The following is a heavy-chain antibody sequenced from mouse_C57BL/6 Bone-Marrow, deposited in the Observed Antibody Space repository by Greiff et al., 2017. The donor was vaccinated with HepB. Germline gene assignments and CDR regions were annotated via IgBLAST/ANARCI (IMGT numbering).Heavy chain of an antibody. J-gene: IGHJ4*01. CDR1: GFTFSSYG. D-gene: IGHD1-1*01. Sequence: DVKLVESGGDLVKPGGSLKLSCAASGFTFSSYGMSWVRQTPDKRLEWVATISSGGSYTYYPDSVKGRFTISRDNAKNTLYLQMSSLKSEDTAMYYCASPLITTVVAFYAMDYWGQGTSVTVSS. CDR3: ASPLITTVVAFYAMDY. V-gene: IGHV5-6*02. CDR2: ISSGGSYT.